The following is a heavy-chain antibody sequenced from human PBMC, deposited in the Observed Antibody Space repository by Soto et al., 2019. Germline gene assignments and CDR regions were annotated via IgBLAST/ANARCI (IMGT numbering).Heavy chain of an antibody. J-gene: IGHJ4*02. CDR2: ISYDGSDE. D-gene: IGHD6-6*01. CDR1: GFTFSSYA. V-gene: IGHV3-30*04. CDR3: AKSITARPFDY. Sequence: PGGSLRLSCAASGFTFSSYAMHWVRQAPGKGLEWVAVISYDGSDEYNADSVKGRFTISRDNSKNTLYLQMNSLRAEDTAVYYCAKSITARPFDYWGQGALVTVSS.